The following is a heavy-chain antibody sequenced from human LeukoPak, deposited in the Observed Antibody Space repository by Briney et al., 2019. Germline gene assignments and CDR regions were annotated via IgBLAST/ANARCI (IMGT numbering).Heavy chain of an antibody. Sequence: SETLSLTCAVYGGSFSGYYWSWIRQPPGKGPEWIGEINHGGSTNYNPSLKSRVTISVDTSKNQFSLKLSSVTAADTAVYYCARGRLNSYDFWSGYYEDYFDYWGQGTLVTVSS. V-gene: IGHV4-34*01. J-gene: IGHJ4*02. CDR3: ARGRLNSYDFWSGYYEDYFDY. CDR1: GGSFSGYY. D-gene: IGHD3-3*01. CDR2: INHGGST.